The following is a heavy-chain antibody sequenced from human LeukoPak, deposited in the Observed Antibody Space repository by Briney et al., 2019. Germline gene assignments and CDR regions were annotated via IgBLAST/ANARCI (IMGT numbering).Heavy chain of an antibody. Sequence: PGGSLRLSCAASGFTFGSYSMNWVRQAPGKGLEWVSSISSSSSYIYYADSVKGRFTISRDNAKNSLYLQMNSLRAEDTAVYYCASGSSGWDYWGQGTLVTVSS. J-gene: IGHJ4*02. CDR1: GFTFGSYS. CDR3: ASGSSGWDY. V-gene: IGHV3-21*01. D-gene: IGHD6-19*01. CDR2: ISSSSSYI.